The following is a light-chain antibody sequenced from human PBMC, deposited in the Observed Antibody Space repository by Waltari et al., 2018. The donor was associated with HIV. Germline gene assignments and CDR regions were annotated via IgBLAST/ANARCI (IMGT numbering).Light chain of an antibody. CDR2: GDS. V-gene: IGLV3-1*01. CDR1: ELGYKY. Sequence: YELTQPPSVSVSGGQTATINCSGHELGYKYVCWYQQTPVQSPILVIDGDSKRPSGIPERFSGSNSGGTATLTISGTQAMDEADYYCQAWDSSAMVFGGGTKLTVL. J-gene: IGLJ2*01. CDR3: QAWDSSAMV.